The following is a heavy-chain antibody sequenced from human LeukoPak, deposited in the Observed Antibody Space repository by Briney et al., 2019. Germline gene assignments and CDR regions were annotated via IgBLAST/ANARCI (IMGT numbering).Heavy chain of an antibody. Sequence: SETLSLTCTVSGYSINSGYYWGWIRQPPGKGLEWIGSIYHSGSTYYNPSLKSRVTISVDTSKNQFSLKLSSVTAADTAVYYCARDGRVRAAAGDMDYWGQGTLVTVSS. CDR2: IYHSGST. CDR3: ARDGRVRAAAGDMDY. CDR1: GYSINSGYY. J-gene: IGHJ4*02. D-gene: IGHD6-13*01. V-gene: IGHV4-38-2*02.